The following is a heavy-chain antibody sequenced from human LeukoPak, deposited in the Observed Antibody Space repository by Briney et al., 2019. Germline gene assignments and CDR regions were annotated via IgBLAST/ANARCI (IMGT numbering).Heavy chain of an antibody. Sequence: ASVKVSCKVSGYTLTELSMHWVRQAPGKGLAWMGGFDPEDGETIYAQKFQGRVTMTEDTSTDTAYMELSSLRSEDTAVYYCATASSSWYLAYFDYWGQGTLVTVSS. CDR2: FDPEDGET. CDR1: GYTLTELS. D-gene: IGHD6-13*01. CDR3: ATASSSWYLAYFDY. V-gene: IGHV1-24*01. J-gene: IGHJ4*02.